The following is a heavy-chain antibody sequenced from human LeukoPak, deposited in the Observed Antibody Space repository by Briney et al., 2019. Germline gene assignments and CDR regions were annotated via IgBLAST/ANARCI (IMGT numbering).Heavy chain of an antibody. CDR2: ISAYNGNT. CDR3: ARGGGYCSSTSCPPPWFDP. Sequence: ASVKVSCKASGYTFTSYGISWVRQAPGQGLEWMGWISAYNGNTTYAQKLQGRVAMTTDTSTSTAYMELRSLRSDDTAVYYCARGGGYCSSTSCPPPWFDPWGQGTLVTVSS. D-gene: IGHD2-2*01. V-gene: IGHV1-18*01. CDR1: GYTFTSYG. J-gene: IGHJ5*02.